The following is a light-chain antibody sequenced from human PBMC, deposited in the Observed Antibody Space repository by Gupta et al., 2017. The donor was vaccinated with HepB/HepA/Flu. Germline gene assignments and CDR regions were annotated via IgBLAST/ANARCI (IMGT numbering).Light chain of an antibody. J-gene: IGKJ3*01. Sequence: IVLTQSPGTLSLSPGERATLSCRASQSVSSSYLAWYQQKPGQAPRLLIYGASSRATGIPARFSGSGSGTDFTLTISRLEPEDFAVYYCQQYGSSPATFGPGTKVDIK. CDR2: GAS. V-gene: IGKV3-20*01. CDR1: QSVSSSY. CDR3: QQYGSSPAT.